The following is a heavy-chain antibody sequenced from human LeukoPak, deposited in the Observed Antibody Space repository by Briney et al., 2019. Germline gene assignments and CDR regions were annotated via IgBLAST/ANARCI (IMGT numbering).Heavy chain of an antibody. V-gene: IGHV3-21*01. J-gene: IGHJ3*02. D-gene: IGHD3-22*01. CDR3: AREGYYDSSGYPAYDAFDI. CDR1: GFTFSSYS. Sequence: GGSLRLSCAASGFTFSSYSMSWVRQAPGKGLEWVSSISSSSSYIYYADSVKGRFTISRDNAKNSLYLQMNSLRAEDTAVYYCAREGYYDSSGYPAYDAFDIWGQGTMVTVSS. CDR2: ISSSSSYI.